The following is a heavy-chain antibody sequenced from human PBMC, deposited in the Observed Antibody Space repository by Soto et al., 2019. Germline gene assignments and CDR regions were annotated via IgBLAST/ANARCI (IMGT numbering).Heavy chain of an antibody. V-gene: IGHV4-4*07. CDR3: AGDQVYYYSGLDV. Sequence: QVQLQESGPGRLKPSETLSLTCTISGGSISDYYLTCVRHAAGMGLEWIGRIYTSGSTTYNPSLKSVVTIYVDTSRNQLSLKLTYVTASDTAVYFCAGDQVYYYSGLDVWGQGHTVNVSS. CDR2: IYTSGST. J-gene: IGHJ6*02. CDR1: GGSISDYY.